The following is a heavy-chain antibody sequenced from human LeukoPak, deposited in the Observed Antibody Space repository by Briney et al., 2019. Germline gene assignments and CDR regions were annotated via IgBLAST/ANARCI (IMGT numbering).Heavy chain of an antibody. CDR1: GFTFSSYG. CDR3: AKDRLDDILTGYSPPDY. J-gene: IGHJ4*02. D-gene: IGHD3-9*01. V-gene: IGHV3-30*02. Sequence: PGGSLRLSCAASGFTFSSYGMHWVRQAPGKGLEWVAFIRYDGSNKYYADSVKGRFTIPRDNSKNTLYLQMNSLRAEDTAVYYCAKDRLDDILTGYSPPDYWGQGTLVTVSS. CDR2: IRYDGSNK.